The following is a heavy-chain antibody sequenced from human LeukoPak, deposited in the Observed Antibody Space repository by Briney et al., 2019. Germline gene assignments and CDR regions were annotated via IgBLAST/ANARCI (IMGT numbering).Heavy chain of an antibody. Sequence: QPGGSLRLSCAAAGFTFSSYAMSWFRQAPGKGLGWVSTVSGTSGSTYYEDSVKGRFTISSDKAKNTLYLQVNSLRVEDTAVYYCAKTAEPTMLGAFDLWGQGTMVTVSS. CDR2: VSGTSGST. CDR3: AKTAEPTMLGAFDL. D-gene: IGHD1-14*01. CDR1: GFTFSSYA. V-gene: IGHV3-23*01. J-gene: IGHJ3*01.